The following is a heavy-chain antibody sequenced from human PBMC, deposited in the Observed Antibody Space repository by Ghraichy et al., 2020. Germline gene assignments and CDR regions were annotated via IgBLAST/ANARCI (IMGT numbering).Heavy chain of an antibody. J-gene: IGHJ6*03. Sequence: SETLSLPCAVYGGSFSGYYWSWIRQPPGKGLEWIGEINHSGSTNYNPSLKSRVTISVDTSKNQFSLKLSSVTAADTAVYYCARGRYMVQGVIINYYYLHMDVWGKGTTVTVSS. CDR3: ARGRYMVQGVIINYYYLHMDV. V-gene: IGHV4-34*01. CDR1: GGSFSGYY. D-gene: IGHD3-10*01. CDR2: INHSGST.